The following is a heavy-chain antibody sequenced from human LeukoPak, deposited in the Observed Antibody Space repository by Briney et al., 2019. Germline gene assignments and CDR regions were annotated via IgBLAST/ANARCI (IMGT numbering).Heavy chain of an antibody. J-gene: IGHJ4*02. CDR1: GGSISSYY. Sequence: PSETLSLTCTVSGGSISSYYWSWIRQPPGKGLEWIGYIYYSGSTNYNPSLKSRVTISVDTSKNQFSLKLSSVTAADTAVYYCASVPYGDFYYYFDYWGQGTLVTVSS. D-gene: IGHD4-17*01. V-gene: IGHV4-59*12. CDR3: ASVPYGDFYYYFDY. CDR2: IYYSGST.